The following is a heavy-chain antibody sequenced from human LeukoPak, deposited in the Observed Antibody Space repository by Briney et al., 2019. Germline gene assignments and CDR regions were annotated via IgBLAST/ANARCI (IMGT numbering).Heavy chain of an antibody. J-gene: IGHJ4*02. V-gene: IGHV3-48*01. CDR3: ASSSQQLVPRLFDY. D-gene: IGHD6-13*01. Sequence: GGSLRLSCAASGFTFSSYSMNWVRQAPGKGLEWVSYISSSSSTIYYADSVKGRFTISRDNAKNSLYLQMNSLRAEDTAVYYCASSSQQLVPRLFDYWGQGTPVTVSS. CDR1: GFTFSSYS. CDR2: ISSSSSTI.